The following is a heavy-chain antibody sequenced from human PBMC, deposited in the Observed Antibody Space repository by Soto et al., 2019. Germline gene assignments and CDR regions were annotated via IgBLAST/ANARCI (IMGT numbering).Heavy chain of an antibody. CDR1: GYTFTSYA. CDR3: ARDVVEVDTAMDFYYYGMDV. J-gene: IGHJ6*02. Sequence: GASVKVSCKASGYTFTSYAMHWVRQAPGQRLEWMGGINAGNGNTKYSQKFQGRVTITRDTSTSTAYMELSSLRSEDTAVYYCARDVVEVDTAMDFYYYGMDVWGQGTTVTVSS. D-gene: IGHD5-18*01. CDR2: INAGNGNT. V-gene: IGHV1-3*01.